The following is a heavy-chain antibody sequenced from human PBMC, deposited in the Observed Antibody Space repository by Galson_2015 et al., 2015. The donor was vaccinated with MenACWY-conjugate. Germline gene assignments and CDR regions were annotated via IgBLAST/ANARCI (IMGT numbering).Heavy chain of an antibody. D-gene: IGHD1-26*01. Sequence: SVKVSCKASGYTFTSYGVSWVRQAPGQGLEWMGGISASNGNTNFAQKYQDRVTMTTDTSTNTAYMELRNLRSDDAALYYCARTSFWRSMDYWGQGTLVTVSS. V-gene: IGHV1-18*01. CDR1: GYTFTSYG. CDR2: ISASNGNT. CDR3: ARTSFWRSMDY. J-gene: IGHJ4*02.